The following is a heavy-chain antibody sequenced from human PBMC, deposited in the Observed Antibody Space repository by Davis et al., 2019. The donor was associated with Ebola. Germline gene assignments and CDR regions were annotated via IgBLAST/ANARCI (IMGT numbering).Heavy chain of an antibody. V-gene: IGHV3-7*03. Sequence: GESLKISCAASGFTFSSYWMSWVRQAPGKGLEWVANIKQDGSEKYYVDSVKGRFTISRDNAKNSLYLQMNSLRAEDTAVYYCARVGWELLYYFDYWGQGTLVTVSS. CDR2: IKQDGSEK. CDR3: ARVGWELLYYFDY. D-gene: IGHD1-26*01. J-gene: IGHJ4*02. CDR1: GFTFSSYW.